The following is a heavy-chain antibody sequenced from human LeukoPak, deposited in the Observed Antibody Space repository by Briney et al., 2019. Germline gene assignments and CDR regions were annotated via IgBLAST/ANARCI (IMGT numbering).Heavy chain of an antibody. CDR3: ARRSYCGGDCYGSDAFDI. Sequence: GGSLRLSCAASGFTLSSYTMNWVRQAPGKGLEWVSSISSSSTYLDYADSLKGRFTISRDNAKNSLYLQMNSLRAEDTAAYYCARRSYCGGDCYGSDAFDIWGQGTMVTVSS. D-gene: IGHD2-21*02. V-gene: IGHV3-21*01. J-gene: IGHJ3*02. CDR1: GFTLSSYT. CDR2: ISSSSTYL.